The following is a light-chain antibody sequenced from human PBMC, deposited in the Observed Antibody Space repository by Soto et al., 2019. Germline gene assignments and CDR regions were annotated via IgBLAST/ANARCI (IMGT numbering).Light chain of an antibody. CDR3: QQYGDSPRLT. J-gene: IGKJ4*01. Sequence: ELVLTQSPGTLSLSPGEGATLSCRASQSVRNNYLAGYQQKPGQAPSLLIYGASARATGIPDRFSGSGSGTDFTLTISGLEPEDFAVYYCQQYGDSPRLTFGGGTRVEIK. CDR2: GAS. CDR1: QSVRNNY. V-gene: IGKV3-20*01.